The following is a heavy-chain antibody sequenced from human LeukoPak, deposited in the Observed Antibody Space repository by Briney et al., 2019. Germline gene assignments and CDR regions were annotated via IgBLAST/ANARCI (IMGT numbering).Heavy chain of an antibody. D-gene: IGHD6-13*01. CDR1: GVSISSGDYY. V-gene: IGHV4-30-4*01. CDR3: ARGLGSSWYVD. CDR2: IYYSGST. J-gene: IGHJ4*02. Sequence: SQTLSLTCTVSGVSISSGDYYWTWIRQPPGKGLEWIGYIYYSGSTYYRPSLKSRATISVDTSKNEFSLGLKSVAAADTAVYYCARGLGSSWYVDWGQGTLVSVSS.